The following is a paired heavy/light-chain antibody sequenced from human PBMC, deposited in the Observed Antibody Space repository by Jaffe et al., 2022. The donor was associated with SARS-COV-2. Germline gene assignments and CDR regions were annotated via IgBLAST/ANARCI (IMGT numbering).Light chain of an antibody. CDR3: AAWDDSLKGVV. Sequence: QSVLTQPPSASGAPGQRVTISCSGSSSNIGANTINWYQQFPGTAPKLLIHSNNHRPSGVPDRFSGSKSGTSASLAISGLRSEDEAAYYCAAWDDSLKGVVFGGGTKLTVL. CDR2: SNN. V-gene: IGLV1-44*01. CDR1: SSNIGANT. J-gene: IGLJ3*02.
Heavy chain of an antibody. D-gene: IGHD6-19*01. CDR2: INWNSRTV. CDR1: GFTFEDYA. V-gene: IGHV3-9*01. Sequence: EVQLVESGGGLVQPGRSLRLSCSASGFTFEDYAMHWVRQGPGKGLEWVAIINWNSRTVDYADSVKGRFTISRDNASNSLYLHMNSVRHEDTAFYYCAKDTQGSGWYIDYWGRGTLVTVSS. J-gene: IGHJ4*02. CDR3: AKDTQGSGWYIDY.